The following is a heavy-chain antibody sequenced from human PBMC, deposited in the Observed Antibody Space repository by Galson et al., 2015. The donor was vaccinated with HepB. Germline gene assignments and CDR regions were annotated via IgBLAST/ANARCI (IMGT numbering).Heavy chain of an antibody. D-gene: IGHD2-15*01. CDR2: INHSGST. CDR1: GGSFSGYY. Sequence: SETLSLTCAVSGGSFSGYYWSWIRQPPGKGLKWIGEINHSGSTNYNPSLKSRVSISVDTSKNQLSLRLSSVTAADTAVYYCAGVVLAATWFDPWGQGTLVTVSS. V-gene: IGHV4-34*01. J-gene: IGHJ5*02. CDR3: AGVVLAATWFDP.